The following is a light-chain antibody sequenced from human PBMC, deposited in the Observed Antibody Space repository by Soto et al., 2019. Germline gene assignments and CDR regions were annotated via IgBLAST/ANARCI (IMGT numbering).Light chain of an antibody. CDR3: QQANCFPLT. CDR2: DAS. CDR1: QSISTY. V-gene: IGKV3-15*01. Sequence: EIVMTQSPATLSVSPGERATLXCRASQSISTYFGWYQQNPGKAPRLLIYDASTRANGSPARCSGSGSGTEFTRTISMRQYEDFATYYGQQANCFPLTVGGGTKVEIK. J-gene: IGKJ4*01.